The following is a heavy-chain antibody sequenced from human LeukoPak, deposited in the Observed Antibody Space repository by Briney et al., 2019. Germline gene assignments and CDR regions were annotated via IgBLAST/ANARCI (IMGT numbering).Heavy chain of an antibody. D-gene: IGHD5-12*01. V-gene: IGHV1-3*01. CDR2: INAGNGNT. Sequence: ASVKVSCKASGYTFTSYAMHWVRQAPGQRLEWRGWINAGNGNTKYSQKFQGRVTITRDTSVSTAYMELSSLRSEDTAVYYCARDHNIVAPFDYWGQGTLVAVSS. CDR1: GYTFTSYA. CDR3: ARDHNIVAPFDY. J-gene: IGHJ4*02.